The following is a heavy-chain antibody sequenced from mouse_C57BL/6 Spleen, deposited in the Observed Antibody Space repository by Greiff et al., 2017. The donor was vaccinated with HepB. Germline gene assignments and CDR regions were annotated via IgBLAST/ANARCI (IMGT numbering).Heavy chain of an antibody. CDR3: ARGGGYDGFYYAMDY. Sequence: VQLQQSGAELVKPGASVKISCKASGYAFSSYWMNWVKQRPGKGLEWIGQIYPGDGDTNYNGKFKGKATLTADKSSSTAYMQLSSLTSEDSAVYVCARGGGYDGFYYAMDYWGQGTSVTVSS. D-gene: IGHD2-3*01. J-gene: IGHJ4*01. V-gene: IGHV1-80*01. CDR1: GYAFSSYW. CDR2: IYPGDGDT.